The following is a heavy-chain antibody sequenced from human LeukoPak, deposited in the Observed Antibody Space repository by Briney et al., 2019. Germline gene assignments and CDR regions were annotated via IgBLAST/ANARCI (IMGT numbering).Heavy chain of an antibody. D-gene: IGHD3-3*01. CDR3: ARLSPGVVIPDY. CDR1: SGSISNYY. V-gene: IGHV4-59*08. J-gene: IGHJ4*02. Sequence: SETLSLTCIVSSGSISNYYWTWIRQPPGKGLEWIGYIYYTGSTNYSPSLKSRVTISVDTSNNQFFLKLRSVTAADTAVYYCARLSPGVVIPDYWGQGTPVTVSS. CDR2: IYYTGST.